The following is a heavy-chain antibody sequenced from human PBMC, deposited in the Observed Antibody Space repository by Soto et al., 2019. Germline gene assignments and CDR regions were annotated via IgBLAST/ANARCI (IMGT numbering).Heavy chain of an antibody. V-gene: IGHV3-33*01. CDR1: GFPFSSYG. CDR2: IWYGGRNK. CDR3: ARQERGSYCNEGDGAFDL. D-gene: IGHD3-10*01. Sequence: QVQLVESGGGVVQPGRSLRLSCAASGFPFSSYGMHWVRQAPGKGLEWVAVIWYGGRNKYYAESVRGRFTISRDNSKNTLYLQMNSLRAEDTAVYYCARQERGSYCNEGDGAFDLWGQGTMVTVSS. J-gene: IGHJ3*01.